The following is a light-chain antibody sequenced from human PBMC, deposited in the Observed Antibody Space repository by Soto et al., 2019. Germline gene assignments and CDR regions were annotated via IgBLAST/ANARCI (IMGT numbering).Light chain of an antibody. CDR1: NIGSKS. J-gene: IGLJ2*01. CDR2: YDS. Sequence: SYELTQPPSVSVAPGKTARITCGGNNIGSKSVHWYQQKPGQAPVLDIYYDSDRPSGIPERLSGSNSGNTATLTISRVEAGDEADYYCQVWDSSSDRDVVFGGGTKLTVL. CDR3: QVWDSSSDRDVV. V-gene: IGLV3-21*04.